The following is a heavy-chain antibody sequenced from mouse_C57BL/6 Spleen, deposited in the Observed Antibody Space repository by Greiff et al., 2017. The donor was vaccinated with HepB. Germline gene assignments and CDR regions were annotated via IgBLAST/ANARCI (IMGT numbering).Heavy chain of an antibody. D-gene: IGHD1-1*01. CDR3: ARVTVVDHWYFDV. CDR1: GYTFTSYW. Sequence: VQLQQPGTELVKPGASVKLSCKASGYTFTSYWMHWVKQRPGQGLEWIGNINPSNGGTNYNEKFKSKATLTVDKSSSTAYMQLSSLTSEDSAVYYCARVTVVDHWYFDVWGTGTTVTVSS. CDR2: INPSNGGT. V-gene: IGHV1-53*01. J-gene: IGHJ1*03.